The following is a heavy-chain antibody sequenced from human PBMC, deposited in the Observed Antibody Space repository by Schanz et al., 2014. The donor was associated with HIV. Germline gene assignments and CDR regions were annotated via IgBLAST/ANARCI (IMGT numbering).Heavy chain of an antibody. CDR2: IRGGAGGT. Sequence: EVQQVLESGGGLVQPGGSLRLSCAASGFTFSSYAMIWVRQAPGKGLEWVSDIRGGAGGTYYADSVKGRFTISRDNSKSTLYLQMNRLRAEDTAVYYCVGHGSSSSWGLGTLVTVSS. D-gene: IGHD6-6*01. J-gene: IGHJ5*02. V-gene: IGHV3-23*01. CDR3: VGHGSSSS. CDR1: GFTFSSYA.